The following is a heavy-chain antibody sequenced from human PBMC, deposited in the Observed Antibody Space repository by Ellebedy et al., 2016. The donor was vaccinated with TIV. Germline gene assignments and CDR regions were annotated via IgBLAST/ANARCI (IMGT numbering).Heavy chain of an antibody. CDR2: ISSSSSSI. J-gene: IGHJ5*02. CDR3: ASGGSSSAADNWLDP. Sequence: GESLKISCAASGFTFSSYTMNWVRQAPGKGLEWLSQISSSSSSIYYADSVKGRFTISRDNAKNSVYLQMNSLRDEDTAVYYCASGGSSSAADNWLDPWGQGTLVTVSS. V-gene: IGHV3-48*02. CDR1: GFTFSSYT. D-gene: IGHD6-6*01.